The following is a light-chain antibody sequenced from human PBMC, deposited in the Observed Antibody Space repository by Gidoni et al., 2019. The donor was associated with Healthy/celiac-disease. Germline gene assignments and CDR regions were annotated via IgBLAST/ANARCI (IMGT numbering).Light chain of an antibody. CDR1: QSVLYSSNNKNY. J-gene: IGKJ1*01. CDR3: QQYYSSPWT. Sequence: DIVLTQYPDSLAVSLGEGATINCKSSQSVLYSSNNKNYLAWYQQKPGQPPKLLISCASTRESGVPDRFSGSGSGTDFTLTISSLQAEDVAVYYCQQYYSSPWTFGQGTKVEIK. CDR2: CAS. V-gene: IGKV4-1*01.